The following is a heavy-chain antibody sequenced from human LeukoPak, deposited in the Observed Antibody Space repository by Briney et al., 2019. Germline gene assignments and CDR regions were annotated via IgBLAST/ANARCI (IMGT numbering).Heavy chain of an antibody. CDR3: ARGRSLTIFGVVIIHDWFDP. V-gene: IGHV4-34*01. CDR2: INHSGST. Sequence: SETLSLTCAVYGGSFSGYCWSWIRQPPGKGLEWIGEINHSGSTNYNPSLKSRVTISVDTSKSQFSLKLSSVTAADTAVYYCARGRSLTIFGVVIIHDWFDPWGQGTLVTVSS. J-gene: IGHJ5*02. D-gene: IGHD3-3*01. CDR1: GGSFSGYC.